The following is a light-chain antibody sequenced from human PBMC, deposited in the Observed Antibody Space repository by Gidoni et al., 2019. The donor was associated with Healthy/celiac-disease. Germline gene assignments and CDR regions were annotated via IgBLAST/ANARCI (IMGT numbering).Light chain of an antibody. CDR3: QQSYSTLFT. CDR2: AAS. CDR1: QSISRY. V-gene: IGKV1-39*01. Sequence: DIQMTQSPSSLSASVRDRVTITCRARQSISRYLNWYQQKPGKAPKLLIYAASSLQSGVPSRFSGSGSGTDFTLTSSSLQPEDFATYYCQQSYSTLFTFGPGTKVDIK. J-gene: IGKJ3*01.